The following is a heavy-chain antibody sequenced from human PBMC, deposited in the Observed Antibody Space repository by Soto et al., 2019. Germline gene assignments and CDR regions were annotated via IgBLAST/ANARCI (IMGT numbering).Heavy chain of an antibody. V-gene: IGHV3-7*03. J-gene: IGHJ4*02. D-gene: IGHD6-13*01. CDR2: IKQDGSEK. Sequence: GGSLRLSCAASGFSFSNYWMSWVRQAPGKGLEWVANIKQDGSEKNYVDSVKGRFTISRDNAKNSLYLQMNSLRAEDTAVYYCAREWWSSSWSVDLHYWGQGTLVTVSS. CDR3: AREWWSSSWSVDLHY. CDR1: GFSFSNYW.